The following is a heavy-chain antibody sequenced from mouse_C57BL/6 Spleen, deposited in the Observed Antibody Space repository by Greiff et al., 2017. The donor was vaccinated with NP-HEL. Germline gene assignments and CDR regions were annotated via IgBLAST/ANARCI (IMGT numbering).Heavy chain of an antibody. CDR3: ARSPSITTVVTDDAMDY. CDR2: INPNYGTT. D-gene: IGHD1-1*01. J-gene: IGHJ4*01. CDR1: GYSFTDYN. V-gene: IGHV1-39*01. Sequence: VHVKQSGPELVKPGASVKISCKASGYSFTDYNMNWVKQSNGKSLEWIGVINPNYGTTSYNQKFKGKATLTVDQSSSTAYMQLNSLTSEDSAVYYCARSPSITTVVTDDAMDYWGQGTSVTVSS.